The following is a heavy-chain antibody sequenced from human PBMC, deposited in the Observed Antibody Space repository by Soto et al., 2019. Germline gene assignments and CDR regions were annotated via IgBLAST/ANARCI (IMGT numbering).Heavy chain of an antibody. CDR1: GGSISSGGYS. V-gene: IGHV4-30-2*01. D-gene: IGHD6-19*01. J-gene: IGHJ4*02. CDR2: IYHSGST. CDR3: ARAGGLGAVAADY. Sequence: TQSLTCAVSGGSISSGGYSWSWIRQPPGKGLEWIGYIYHSGSTYYNPSLKSRVTISVDRSKNQFSLKLSSVTAADTAVYYCARAGGLGAVAADYWGQGTLVTVSS.